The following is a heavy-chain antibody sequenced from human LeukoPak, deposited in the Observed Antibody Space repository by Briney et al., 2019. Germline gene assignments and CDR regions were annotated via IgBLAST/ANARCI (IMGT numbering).Heavy chain of an antibody. CDR1: GFTFSSYS. J-gene: IGHJ4*02. CDR3: ARAPIEVVVAAIFDY. D-gene: IGHD2-15*01. Sequence: PGGSLRLSCAASGFTFSSYSMNWVRQAPGKGLEWVSSISSSSSYIYYADSVKGRFTISRDNAKNSLYLQMNSLRAEDTAVYYCARAPIEVVVAAIFDYWGQGTLVTVSS. CDR2: ISSSSSYI. V-gene: IGHV3-21*01.